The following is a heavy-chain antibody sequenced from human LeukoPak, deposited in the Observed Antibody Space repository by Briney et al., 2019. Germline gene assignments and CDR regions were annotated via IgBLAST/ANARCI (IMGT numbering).Heavy chain of an antibody. V-gene: IGHV5-51*01. CDR3: ARRRGWDFDSSGYDFDH. CDR1: GYSFTGYW. J-gene: IGHJ4*02. Sequence: GESLKISCKGSGYSFTGYWIAWVRQMPGKGLEWMGIIYPGDSDTKYSPSFQGQITISADKSISTAHLQWSSLKASDTAMYYCARRRGWDFDSSGYDFDHWGQGALVTVSS. D-gene: IGHD3-22*01. CDR2: IYPGDSDT.